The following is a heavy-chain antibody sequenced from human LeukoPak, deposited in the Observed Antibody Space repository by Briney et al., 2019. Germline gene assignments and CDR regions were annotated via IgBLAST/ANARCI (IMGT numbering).Heavy chain of an antibody. CDR3: AREGGGYCSGGSCYSPSYYFDY. V-gene: IGHV4-30-2*01. D-gene: IGHD2-15*01. CDR2: IYHSGST. Sequence: SETLSLTCTISGDSISSGGYYWNWIRQPPGKGLEWIGYIYHSGSTYYNPSLTSRVTMSVDRSKNQFSLTLSSLTAADTAVYFCAREGGGYCSGGSCYSPSYYFDYWGQGTLVTVSS. J-gene: IGHJ4*02. CDR1: GDSISSGGYY.